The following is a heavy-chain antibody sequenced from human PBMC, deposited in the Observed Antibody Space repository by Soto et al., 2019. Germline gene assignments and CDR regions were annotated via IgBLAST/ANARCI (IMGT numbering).Heavy chain of an antibody. CDR2: ISHTGSP. V-gene: IGHV4-39*01. Sequence: LQLQESGPGLVKPSETLFLTCTVSGGSISNSDYFWAWMRQPPGKGLEWVGTISHTGSPRYNPSLKSRVTISVDTSKNQFSLRLPSVTAADTAVFYCASQLESTTYFDYWGRGTLVTVSS. J-gene: IGHJ4*02. CDR1: GGSISNSDYF. CDR3: ASQLESTTYFDY. D-gene: IGHD1-1*01.